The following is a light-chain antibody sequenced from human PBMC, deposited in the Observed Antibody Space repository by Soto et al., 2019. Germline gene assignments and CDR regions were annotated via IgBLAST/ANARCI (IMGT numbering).Light chain of an antibody. CDR1: NSDVGGYNY. CDR3: SSYTSTNTVI. J-gene: IGLJ2*01. CDR2: EVT. Sequence: QSVLTQAASVSGSPGQSITISCAGTNSDVGGYNYVSWYQHHPGKAPKLMIYEVTNRPSGVSSRFSGARSGNTASLTISGLQAEDEAHYYCSSYTSTNTVIFGGGTKVTVL. V-gene: IGLV2-14*01.